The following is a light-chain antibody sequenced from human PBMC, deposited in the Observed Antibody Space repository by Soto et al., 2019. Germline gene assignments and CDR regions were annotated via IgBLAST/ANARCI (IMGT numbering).Light chain of an antibody. J-gene: IGLJ3*02. Sequence: QSALTQPASVSGSAGQSITISCSGTMRDVGAYNLVSWYQQHPGTAPKLIIYEVRNRPSGISSRFSGSRFGNTASLTLSGLLPEDEGDYYCSAYTARSTLVFGGATKLTVL. CDR3: SAYTARSTLV. CDR1: MRDVGAYNL. CDR2: EVR. V-gene: IGLV2-14*01.